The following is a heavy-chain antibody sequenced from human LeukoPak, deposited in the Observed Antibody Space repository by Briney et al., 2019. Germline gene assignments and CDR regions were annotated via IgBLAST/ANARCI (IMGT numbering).Heavy chain of an antibody. V-gene: IGHV4-39*02. CDR2: IYYSESP. J-gene: IGHJ4*02. D-gene: IGHD3-3*01. Sequence: PSETLSLTCAVSGGSISSSSYYWGWIRQPPGKGLEWIGSIYYSESPYYNPSLESRVTISVDTSENQFSLKLTSVTAADTAVYYCAREGGFYRPLDYSGQGTLVTVSS. CDR3: AREGGFYRPLDY. CDR1: GGSISSSSYY.